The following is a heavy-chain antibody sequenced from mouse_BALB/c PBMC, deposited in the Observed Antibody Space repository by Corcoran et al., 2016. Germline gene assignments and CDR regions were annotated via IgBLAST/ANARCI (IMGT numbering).Heavy chain of an antibody. CDR1: GYTFTNYG. V-gene: IGHV9-3-1*01. CDR2: INTYTGEP. Sequence: QIQLVQSGPELKKPGETVKISCKASGYTFTNYGMNWVKQAPGKGLKWMGWINTYTGEPTYADDFKGRFAFSLETSASTAYLQINNLKNEDTATYFCAREPYAIYYCAQGTSVTVSS. CDR3: AREPYAIYY. J-gene: IGHJ4*01.